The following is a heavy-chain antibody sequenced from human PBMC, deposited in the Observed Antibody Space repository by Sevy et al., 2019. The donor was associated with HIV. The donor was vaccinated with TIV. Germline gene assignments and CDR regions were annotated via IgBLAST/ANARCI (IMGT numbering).Heavy chain of an antibody. J-gene: IGHJ5*02. V-gene: IGHV3-30*18. CDR1: GFSFSTYG. Sequence: GGCLRLSCEASGFSFSTYGMHWVRQAPGKGLEWVAVISYDASNTYYADSVKGRVTISRDNSKNTLYLQMESLRAEDTAVYYCAKSARAVAATYLTDHWGQGTLVTVSS. CDR3: AKSARAVAATYLTDH. CDR2: ISYDASNT. D-gene: IGHD6-19*01.